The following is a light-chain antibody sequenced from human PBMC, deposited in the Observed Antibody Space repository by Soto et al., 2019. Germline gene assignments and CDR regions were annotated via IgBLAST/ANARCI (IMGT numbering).Light chain of an antibody. J-gene: IGKJ1*01. V-gene: IGKV1-17*01. CDR1: QGIRND. CDR3: QQYNSWWT. Sequence: DIQVTRSASSLCASVGDRLTITCRASQGIRNDVGWYQQKPGKAPKRLIYGASSLQSGVPSRFSGSGSGTEFTLTISSLQPDDFATYYCQQYNSWWTFGQGTKVDIK. CDR2: GAS.